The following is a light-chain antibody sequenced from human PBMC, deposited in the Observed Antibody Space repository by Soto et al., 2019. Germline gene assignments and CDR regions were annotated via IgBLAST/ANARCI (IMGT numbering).Light chain of an antibody. J-gene: IGKJ5*01. Sequence: ENVLTQSPGTLSLSPGERATLSCRASQSVSYRLLAWYQHKPGQAPRLLIYGASTRATGIPDRFTGSGSGTDFTLTVSRLEPEDFAVYYCQQYDSSPNTFGPGTRLEIK. CDR3: QQYDSSPNT. CDR1: QSVSYRL. CDR2: GAS. V-gene: IGKV3-20*01.